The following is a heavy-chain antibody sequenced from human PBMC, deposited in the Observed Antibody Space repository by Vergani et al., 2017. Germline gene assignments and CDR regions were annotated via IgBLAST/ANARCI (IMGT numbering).Heavy chain of an antibody. CDR3: AGQPSPVGDDY. Sequence: QVQLQESGPGLVKPSETLSLTCAVSGYSISSGYYWGWIRQPPGKGLEWIGSIYHSGSTYYNPSLNRRVTIFVDMSKNQFSLKLSSLTAADTAVYYCAGQPSPVGDDYWGQGTLVTVSS. D-gene: IGHD3-16*01. V-gene: IGHV4-38-2*01. CDR2: IYHSGST. J-gene: IGHJ4*02. CDR1: GYSISSGYY.